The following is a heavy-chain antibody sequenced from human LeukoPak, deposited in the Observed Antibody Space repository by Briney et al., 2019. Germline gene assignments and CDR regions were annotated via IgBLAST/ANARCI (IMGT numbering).Heavy chain of an antibody. V-gene: IGHV3-7*01. Sequence: GGSLRLSCAASGFTFSGYWMTWVRQAPGKGLEWVATIKQDGSEKYYVDSVKGRFTISRDNAKNSLYLQMNSLTAEDTTVYYCARAARGGIDYWGQGTLVTVSS. D-gene: IGHD3-16*01. J-gene: IGHJ4*02. CDR3: ARAARGGIDY. CDR1: GFTFSGYW. CDR2: IKQDGSEK.